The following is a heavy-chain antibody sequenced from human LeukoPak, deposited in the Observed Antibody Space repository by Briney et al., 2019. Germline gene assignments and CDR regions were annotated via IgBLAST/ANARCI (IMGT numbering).Heavy chain of an antibody. J-gene: IGHJ4*02. CDR3: ARAHSGSYGPVDY. V-gene: IGHV4-59*01. Sequence: ASETLSLTCTVCGGSISGYYWSWIRQPPGKGLEWIGYIYYSGSTNYNPSLKSRVTMSVDTSKNQFSLKLSSVTAADTAIYFCARAHSGSYGPVDYWGQGTLVTVSS. D-gene: IGHD1-26*01. CDR1: GGSISGYY. CDR2: IYYSGST.